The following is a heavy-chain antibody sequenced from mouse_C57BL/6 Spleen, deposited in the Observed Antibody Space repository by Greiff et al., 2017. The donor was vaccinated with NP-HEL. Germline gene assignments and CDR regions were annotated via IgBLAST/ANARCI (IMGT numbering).Heavy chain of an antibody. Sequence: VNVVESGAELMKPGASVKLSCKATGYTFTGYWIEWVKQRPGHGLEWIGELLPGSGSTTYNEKFQGKATFTADTSSNTAYMRLSSLTTEDSAIYYCARSNDYDWFAYWGQGTLVTVSA. CDR2: LLPGSGST. D-gene: IGHD2-4*01. V-gene: IGHV1-9*01. CDR3: ARSNDYDWFAY. J-gene: IGHJ3*01. CDR1: GYTFTGYW.